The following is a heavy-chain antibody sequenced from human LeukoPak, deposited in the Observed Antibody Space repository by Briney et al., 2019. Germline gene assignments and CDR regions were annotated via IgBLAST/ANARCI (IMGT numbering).Heavy chain of an antibody. Sequence: GGSLRLSCAASGFTVSSNYMSWVRQAPGKGLEWVSVIYSGGGTDYKDSVKDRFIISRDNSKNTLYLQMNSLRAEDTAVYYCAKEMATMSAFDIWGQGTMVTVSS. CDR3: AKEMATMSAFDI. CDR2: IYSGGGT. V-gene: IGHV3-66*01. J-gene: IGHJ3*02. CDR1: GFTVSSNY. D-gene: IGHD5-24*01.